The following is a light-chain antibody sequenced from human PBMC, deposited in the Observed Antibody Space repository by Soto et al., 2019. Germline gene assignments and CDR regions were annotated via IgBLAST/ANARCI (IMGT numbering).Light chain of an antibody. CDR2: DVS. Sequence: QSALTQPASVSGSPGQSITISCTGTSSDVGGYNYVSWYQQHPGKAPKLMIYDVSNRPSGVSNRFSGSKSGNTASLTISGRQAEDEADYYCSSYTSRSPLFGTGTKVTVL. CDR1: SSDVGGYNY. J-gene: IGLJ1*01. V-gene: IGLV2-14*01. CDR3: SSYTSRSPL.